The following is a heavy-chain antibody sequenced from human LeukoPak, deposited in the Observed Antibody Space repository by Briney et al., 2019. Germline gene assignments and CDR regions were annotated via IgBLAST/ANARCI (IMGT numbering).Heavy chain of an antibody. CDR3: ARPIGSSGWYPYYFDY. CDR1: GYTFTNYG. Sequence: ASVKVSCKASGYTFTNYGVSWVRQAPGQGLEWMGWISGYNGYTNYAQKFQFRVTMTTDTSTSTAYMELRSLRSDDTAVYYCARPIGSSGWYPYYFDYWGQGTLVTVSS. CDR2: ISGYNGYT. V-gene: IGHV1-18*01. J-gene: IGHJ4*02. D-gene: IGHD6-19*01.